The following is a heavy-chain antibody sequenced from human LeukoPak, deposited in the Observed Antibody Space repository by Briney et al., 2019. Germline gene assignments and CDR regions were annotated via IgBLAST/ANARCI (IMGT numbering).Heavy chain of an antibody. CDR1: GFTFSSYS. CDR3: ARDGGSSGPDAFDI. Sequence: QPGGSLRLSCAASGFTFSSYSMNWVRQAPGKGLEWVSYISSSGSTIYYADSVKGRFTISRDNAKNSLYLQMNSLRAEDTAVYYCARDGGSSGPDAFDIWGQGTMVTVSS. V-gene: IGHV3-48*04. D-gene: IGHD3-22*01. J-gene: IGHJ3*02. CDR2: ISSSGSTI.